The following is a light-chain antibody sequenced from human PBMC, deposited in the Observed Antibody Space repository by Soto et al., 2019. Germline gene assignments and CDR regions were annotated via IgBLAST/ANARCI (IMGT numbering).Light chain of an antibody. CDR2: GAS. CDR3: LQYNYFWT. CDR1: QSVSSN. Sequence: EMVMTLAPATLSVSQEERATLSCGASQSVSSNLAWYQQKPGQAPRLLIYGASTRATGIPARFSGSGSGTEFTLTISSLQSEDFAAYYCLQYNYFWTFGQGTKVDIK. J-gene: IGKJ1*01. V-gene: IGKV3-15*01.